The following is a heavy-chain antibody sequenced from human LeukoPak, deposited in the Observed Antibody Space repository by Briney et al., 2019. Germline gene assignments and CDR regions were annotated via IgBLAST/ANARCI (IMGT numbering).Heavy chain of an antibody. J-gene: IGHJ4*02. V-gene: IGHV1-18*01. Sequence: ASVKVSCKASGYTFTSYGISWVRQAPGQGLEWMGWISAYNGNTNYAQKLQGRVTMTRDMSTSTVYMELSSLRSEDTAVYYCARGDSSGYTPLPFDYWGQGTLVTVSS. CDR2: ISAYNGNT. CDR3: ARGDSSGYTPLPFDY. D-gene: IGHD3-22*01. CDR1: GYTFTSYG.